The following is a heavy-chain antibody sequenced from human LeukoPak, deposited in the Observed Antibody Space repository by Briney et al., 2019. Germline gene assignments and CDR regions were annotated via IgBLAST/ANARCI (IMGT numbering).Heavy chain of an antibody. J-gene: IGHJ5*02. D-gene: IGHD3-22*01. CDR2: IYPGDSDT. Sequence: GESLKISCKGSVYSFTSYWIGWVRQMPGKGLEWMGIIYPGDSDTRYSPSFQGQVTISADKSISTAYLQWSSLKASDTAMYYCARRTYYYDSSGLGYNWFDPWGQGTLVTVSS. CDR1: VYSFTSYW. V-gene: IGHV5-51*01. CDR3: ARRTYYYDSSGLGYNWFDP.